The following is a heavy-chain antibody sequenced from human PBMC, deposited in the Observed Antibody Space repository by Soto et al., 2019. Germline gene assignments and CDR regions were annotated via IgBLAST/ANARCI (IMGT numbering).Heavy chain of an antibody. CDR2: IIPILGIA. D-gene: IGHD6-19*01. J-gene: IGHJ4*02. CDR3: ARNDVAVAESY. CDR1: GVTFSSYT. Sequence: SVEVSCKASGVTFSSYTISWVRQAPGQGLEWMGRIIPILGIANYAQKFQGRVTITADKSTSTAYMELSSLRSEDTAVYYCARNDVAVAESYWGQGTLVTVSS. V-gene: IGHV1-69*02.